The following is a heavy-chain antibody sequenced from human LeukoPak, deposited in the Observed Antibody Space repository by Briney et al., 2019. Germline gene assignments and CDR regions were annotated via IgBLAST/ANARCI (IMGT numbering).Heavy chain of an antibody. Sequence: SETLSLTCTVSGGSISSYYWSWIRQPAGKGLEWIGRIYTSGSTNYNPSLKSRVTMSVDTSKNQFSLKLSSVTAADTAVYYCARRLLGYCSGGSCYSGYFQHWGQGTLVTVSS. J-gene: IGHJ1*01. CDR3: ARRLLGYCSGGSCYSGYFQH. D-gene: IGHD2-15*01. V-gene: IGHV4-4*07. CDR2: IYTSGST. CDR1: GGSISSYY.